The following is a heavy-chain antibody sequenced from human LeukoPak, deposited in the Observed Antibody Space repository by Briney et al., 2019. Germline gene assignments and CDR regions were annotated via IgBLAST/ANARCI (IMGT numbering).Heavy chain of an antibody. CDR2: IYYSGST. J-gene: IGHJ6*02. V-gene: IGHV4-39*01. D-gene: IGHD3-9*01. Sequence: PSETLSLTCTVSGGSISSSSYYWGWIRQPPGKGLEWIGSIYYSGSTYYNPSLKSRVTISVDTSKNQFSLKLSSVTAADTAVYYCARAVTSYYPLYYYYGMDVWGQGTTVTVSS. CDR3: ARAVTSYYPLYYYYGMDV. CDR1: GGSISSSSYY.